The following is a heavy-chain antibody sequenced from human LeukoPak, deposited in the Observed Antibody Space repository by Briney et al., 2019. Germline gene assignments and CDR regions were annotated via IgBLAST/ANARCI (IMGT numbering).Heavy chain of an antibody. CDR1: GYTFTGHY. J-gene: IGHJ4*02. V-gene: IGHV1-2*02. D-gene: IGHD3-10*01. Sequence: ASVKVSCKASGYTFTGHYMHWVRQAPGQGLEWMGWINPNSGGTNYAQKFQGRVTMTRDTSISTAYMELSRLRSDDTAVYYCARQVRWFGELLFEYWGQGTLVTVSS. CDR3: ARQVRWFGELLFEY. CDR2: INPNSGGT.